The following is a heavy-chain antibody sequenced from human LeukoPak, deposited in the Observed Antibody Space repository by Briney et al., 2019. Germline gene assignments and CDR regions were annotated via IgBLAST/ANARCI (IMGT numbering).Heavy chain of an antibody. CDR2: IYHNGNT. V-gene: IGHV4-38-2*02. CDR1: GYSISGGYY. CDR3: ARGRGSSSWYDP. Sequence: SETLSLTCTVSGYSISGGYYWGWIRQPPGKGLEWIGSIYHNGNTYYNPSLKSRVTVSANTSKNQFSLKLSSVTAADTAVYYCARGRGSSSWYDPWGQGTLVTVSS. J-gene: IGHJ5*02. D-gene: IGHD6-13*01.